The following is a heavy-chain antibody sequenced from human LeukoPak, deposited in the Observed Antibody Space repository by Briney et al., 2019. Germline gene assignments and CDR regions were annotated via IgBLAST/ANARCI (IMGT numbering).Heavy chain of an antibody. CDR3: ARGRVAGTWGSFYFDY. CDR2: IYYSGST. D-gene: IGHD6-19*01. Sequence: SETLSLTCTVSGGSISSYYWSWIWQPPGKGLEWIGYIYYSGSTNYNPSLKSRVTISVDTSKNQFSLKLSSVTAADTAVYYCARGRVAGTWGSFYFDYWGQGTLVTVSS. V-gene: IGHV4-59*01. CDR1: GGSISSYY. J-gene: IGHJ4*02.